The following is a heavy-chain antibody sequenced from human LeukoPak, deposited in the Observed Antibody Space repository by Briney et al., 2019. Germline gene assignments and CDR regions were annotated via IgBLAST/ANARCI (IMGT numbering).Heavy chain of an antibody. J-gene: IGHJ4*02. CDR1: GFTFSRYW. V-gene: IGHV3-21*01. D-gene: IGHD3-3*01. CDR2: ITSSGTYI. CDR3: ARADSEWLFRPFDY. Sequence: PGGSLRLSCAASGFTFSRYWMTWVRQAPGKALEWVSSITSSGTYIFYADSVKGRFTISRDNAKNSLYLQMNSLRAEDTALYYCARADSEWLFRPFDYWGQGTLVTVSS.